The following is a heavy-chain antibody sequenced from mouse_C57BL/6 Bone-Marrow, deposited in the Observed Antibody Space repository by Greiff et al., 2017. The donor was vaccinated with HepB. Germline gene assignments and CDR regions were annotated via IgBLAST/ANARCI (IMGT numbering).Heavy chain of an antibody. V-gene: IGHV5-9*01. CDR2: ISGGGGNT. CDR3: ARDGYYPYYFDY. Sequence: EVQLQQSGGGLVKPGGSLKLSCAASGFTFSSYTMSWVRQTPEKRLEWVATISGGGGNTYYPDSVKGRCTISRDNAKNTLYLQMSSLRSEDTALYYCARDGYYPYYFDYWGQGTTLTVSS. D-gene: IGHD2-3*01. CDR1: GFTFSSYT. J-gene: IGHJ2*01.